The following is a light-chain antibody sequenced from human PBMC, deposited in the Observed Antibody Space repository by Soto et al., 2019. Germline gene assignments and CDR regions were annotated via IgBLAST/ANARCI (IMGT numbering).Light chain of an antibody. J-gene: IGLJ3*02. CDR2: TDN. Sequence: QLVLTQPPSASGTPGQRVTISCSGSSSNIGSNTVSWYQQLPGRAPKVLIYTDNQRPSGVPDRFSGSKSGTSASLAISGLQSEDEADYYCAAWDDSLMGVFGGGTKLTVL. V-gene: IGLV1-44*01. CDR3: AAWDDSLMGV. CDR1: SSNIGSNT.